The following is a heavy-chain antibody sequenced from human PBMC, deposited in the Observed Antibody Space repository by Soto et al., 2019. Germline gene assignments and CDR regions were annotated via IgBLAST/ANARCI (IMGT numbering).Heavy chain of an antibody. CDR3: ARDLWLGESFRYYFDY. Sequence: ASVKVSCKASGYTFTDYSLQWVRQAPGQRLGWMGWINPASGKTKYSQKFQGRVTITRDTSASTAYMELSSLTSEDTALYYCARDLWLGESFRYYFDYWAQGTLVTVPQ. CDR2: INPASGKT. J-gene: IGHJ4*01. V-gene: IGHV1-3*01. CDR1: GYTFTDYS. D-gene: IGHD3-10*01.